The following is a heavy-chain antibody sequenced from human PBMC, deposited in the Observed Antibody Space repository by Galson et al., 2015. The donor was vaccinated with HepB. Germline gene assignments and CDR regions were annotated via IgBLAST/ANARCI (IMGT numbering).Heavy chain of an antibody. J-gene: IGHJ4*02. V-gene: IGHV3-21*01. CDR3: ARALPSGIRGGRVFDH. D-gene: IGHD3-10*01. CDR2: ISSSGSYI. CDR1: GFNFSLYS. Sequence: SLRLSCAASGFNFSLYSMNWVRQAPGKGLEWVSSISSSGSYIYYGDSVKGRCTVSRDSAKTSVYLQMNSLRGDDTAVYYSARALPSGIRGGRVFDHWGQGTLVTVSS.